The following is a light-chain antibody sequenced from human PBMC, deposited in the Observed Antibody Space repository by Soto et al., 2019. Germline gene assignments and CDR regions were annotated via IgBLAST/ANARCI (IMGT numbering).Light chain of an antibody. V-gene: IGLV1-51*02. CDR3: GTWDSSLSAYV. J-gene: IGLJ1*01. Sequence: QSVLTQPPSVSAAPGQTVAISCSGSSSNVGINYVSWYQQLPGTAPKLLIYENNKRPSGIPDRFSGSKSGTSATLGITGLQTGDEADYYCGTWDSSLSAYVFGTGTKVTVL. CDR2: ENN. CDR1: SSNVGINY.